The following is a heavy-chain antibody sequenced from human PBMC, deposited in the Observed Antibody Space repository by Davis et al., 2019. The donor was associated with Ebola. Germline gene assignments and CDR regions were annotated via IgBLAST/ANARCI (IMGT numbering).Heavy chain of an antibody. CDR1: AGSISSYY. Sequence: MPSETLSLTCTVSAGSISSYYWSWIRQPPGKGLDWIGYIYYSGSTNYNPSLKSRVSISIDTSKKQFSLKLTSVTAADTAVYSCARGPTRYYFDNWGQGTLVTVSS. J-gene: IGHJ4*02. CDR2: IYYSGST. V-gene: IGHV4-59*08. CDR3: ARGPTRYYFDN.